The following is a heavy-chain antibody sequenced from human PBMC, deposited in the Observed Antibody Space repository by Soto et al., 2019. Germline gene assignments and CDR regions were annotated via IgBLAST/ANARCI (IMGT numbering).Heavy chain of an antibody. Sequence: ASVKVSCKASGYTFTSYSTYWARQAPGQGLEWMGIINPSGGSTSYAQKFQGRVTMTRDASTSTVYMELSSLRSEDTAVYYCASELGYSGFDYWGQGTLVTVSS. J-gene: IGHJ4*02. CDR3: ASELGYSGFDY. V-gene: IGHV1-46*01. CDR2: INPSGGST. CDR1: GYTFTSYS. D-gene: IGHD5-12*01.